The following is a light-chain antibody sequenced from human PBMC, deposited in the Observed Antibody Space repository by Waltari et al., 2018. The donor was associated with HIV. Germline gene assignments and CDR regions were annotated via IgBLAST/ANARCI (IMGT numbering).Light chain of an antibody. CDR1: SSDVCSYNY. CDR2: DVN. J-gene: IGLJ1*01. V-gene: IGLV2-14*01. Sequence: QSALPQPASVSGSPGQSITIPCTGTSSDVCSYNYVSWYQQHPGQAPKLIIYDVNYRPSGISSRFSGSKSGNTASLTISGLQAEDEADYYCSSYTGSDTLLGVFGTGTKVTVL. CDR3: SSYTGSDTLLGV.